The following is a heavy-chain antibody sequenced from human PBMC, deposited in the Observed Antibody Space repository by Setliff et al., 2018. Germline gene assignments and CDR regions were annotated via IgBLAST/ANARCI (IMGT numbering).Heavy chain of an antibody. D-gene: IGHD4-17*01. CDR2: ISAYNHNT. CDR3: ARTTRSYFDY. J-gene: IGHJ4*02. CDR1: GYTFTNYG. Sequence: EASVKVSCKASGYTFTNYGISWVRQAPGQGLEWMGWISAYNHNTNYAQKLQGRVTMTTDTSTRTAYMELRSLRSEDTAVYYCARTTRSYFDYWGQGTLVTVSS. V-gene: IGHV1-18*01.